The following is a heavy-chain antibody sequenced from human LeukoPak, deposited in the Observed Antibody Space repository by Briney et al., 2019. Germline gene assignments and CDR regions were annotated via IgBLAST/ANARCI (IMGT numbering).Heavy chain of an antibody. D-gene: IGHD4/OR15-4a*01. CDR1: GFTFSSYW. CDR3: ARRAGAYSHPYDY. CDR2: IKQDGSEK. V-gene: IGHV3-7*03. J-gene: IGHJ4*02. Sequence: PGGSLRLSCAASGFTFSSYWMSWVRQAPGKGLEWVANIKQDGSEKYYVDSVKRRFTISRDNSKNTLYHQMNSLRAEDTAVYYCARRAGAYSHPYDYWGQGTLVTVSS.